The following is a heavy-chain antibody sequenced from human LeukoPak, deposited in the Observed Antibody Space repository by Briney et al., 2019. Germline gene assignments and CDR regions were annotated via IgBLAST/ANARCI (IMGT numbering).Heavy chain of an antibody. V-gene: IGHV1-69*01. CDR3: ARDEPTAMAWGD. Sequence: SVKVSCKASGGTFSSYAISWVRQAPGQGLEWMGGIIPIFGTANYAQKFQGRVTITADESASTAYMELSSLRSEDTAVYYCARDEPTAMAWGDWGQGTLVTVSS. D-gene: IGHD5-18*01. CDR2: IIPIFGTA. CDR1: GGTFSSYA. J-gene: IGHJ4*02.